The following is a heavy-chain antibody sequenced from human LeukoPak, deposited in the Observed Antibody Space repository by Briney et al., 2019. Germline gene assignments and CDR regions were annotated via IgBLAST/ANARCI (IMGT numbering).Heavy chain of an antibody. J-gene: IGHJ4*02. CDR3: ARAPRGYYDSSGYPGH. CDR1: GYSINSGYY. Sequence: SETLSLTCTVSGYSINSGYYLGWIRQPPGKGLEWIGSIYHSGSTYYNPSLKSRVTISVDTSKNQFSLKLSSVTAADTAVYYCARAPRGYYDSSGYPGHWGQGTLVTVSS. D-gene: IGHD3-22*01. CDR2: IYHSGST. V-gene: IGHV4-38-2*02.